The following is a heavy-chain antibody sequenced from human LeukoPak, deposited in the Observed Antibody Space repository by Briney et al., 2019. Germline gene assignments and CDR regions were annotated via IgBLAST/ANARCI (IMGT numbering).Heavy chain of an antibody. CDR1: GGTFSSYA. Sequence: SVKVSCKASGGTFSSYAISWVRQAPGQGLEWVGGIIPSFGTANYAQKFQGRVTITADESTSTAYMELSSLRSEDTAVYYCARGGYYDFWSGYLSPRDYYYYMDVWGKGTTVTVSS. CDR3: ARGGYYDFWSGYLSPRDYYYYMDV. CDR2: IIPSFGTA. J-gene: IGHJ6*03. D-gene: IGHD3-3*01. V-gene: IGHV1-69*13.